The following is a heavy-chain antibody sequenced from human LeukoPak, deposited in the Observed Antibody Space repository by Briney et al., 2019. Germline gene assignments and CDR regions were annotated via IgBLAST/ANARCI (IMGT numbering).Heavy chain of an antibody. CDR3: ARGLLVGTSGWSSQDY. CDR2: ISSNGGST. D-gene: IGHD6-19*01. Sequence: GGSLRHSCAASGFTFSNYAMHWVRQAPGKGLECVSAISSNGGSTYYANSVKGRFTISRVNSKNTLYLQMGSLRSEDMAVYYCARGLLVGTSGWSSQDYWGQGTLVTVSS. CDR1: GFTFSNYA. V-gene: IGHV3-64*01. J-gene: IGHJ4*02.